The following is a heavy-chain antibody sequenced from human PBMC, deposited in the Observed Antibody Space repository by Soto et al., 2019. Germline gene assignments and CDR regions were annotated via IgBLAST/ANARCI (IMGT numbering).Heavy chain of an antibody. D-gene: IGHD3-22*01. Sequence: GGSLRLSCAASGFTFSSYWISWVRQAPWKGLEWVATIRQDGNEKYYVDSVKGRFTISRDNTKNSLFLQMNNLRAEDTAVYNCARESLRTMIPFDPSGQGTLVT. CDR2: IRQDGNEK. V-gene: IGHV3-7*01. CDR1: GFTFSSYW. J-gene: IGHJ5*02. CDR3: ARESLRTMIPFDP.